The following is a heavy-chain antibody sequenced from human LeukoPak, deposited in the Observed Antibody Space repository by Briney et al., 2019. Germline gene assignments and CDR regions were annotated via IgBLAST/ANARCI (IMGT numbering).Heavy chain of an antibody. CDR1: GFTFSNYW. D-gene: IGHD3-22*01. J-gene: IGHJ1*01. V-gene: IGHV3-74*01. CDR2: IKSDGRT. Sequence: GGSLRLSCAAAGFTFSNYWMHWVRQAPGKGLVWVSRIKSDGRTNYADSVKGRFTISRDNAKNTVSLQMNSLRAEDTGVYYCARAPSEIGGYYPEYFRHWGQATLLTVSS. CDR3: ARAPSEIGGYYPEYFRH.